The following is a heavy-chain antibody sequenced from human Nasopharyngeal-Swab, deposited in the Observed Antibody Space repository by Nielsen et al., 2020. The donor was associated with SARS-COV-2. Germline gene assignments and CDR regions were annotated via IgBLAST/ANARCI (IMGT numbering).Heavy chain of an antibody. D-gene: IGHD6-19*01. CDR1: VGTFSSYA. CDR2: IIPIFGTA. V-gene: IGHV1-69*13. CDR3: ARGTSIAVPEPPYYYGMDV. J-gene: IGHJ6*02. Sequence: SVKVSCKASVGTFSSYAISWVRQAPGQGLEWMGGIIPIFGTANYAQKFQGRVTITADESTSTAYMELSSLRSEDTAVYYCARGTSIAVPEPPYYYGMDVWGQGTTVTVSS.